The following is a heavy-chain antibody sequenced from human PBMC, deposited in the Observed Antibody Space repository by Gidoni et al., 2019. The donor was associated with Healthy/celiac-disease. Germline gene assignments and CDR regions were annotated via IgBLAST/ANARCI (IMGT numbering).Heavy chain of an antibody. CDR1: GGSISSSNW. CDR3: ARQVYDILTGYYRGMDV. Sequence: QVQLQASGPGLVKPSGTLSLTCAVSGGSISSSNWWSWVRQPPGKGLEWIGEIYHSGSTNYNPSLKSRVTISVDKSKNQFSLKLSSVTAADTAVYYCARQVYDILTGYYRGMDVWGQGTTVTVSS. V-gene: IGHV4-4*02. D-gene: IGHD3-9*01. CDR2: IYHSGST. J-gene: IGHJ6*02.